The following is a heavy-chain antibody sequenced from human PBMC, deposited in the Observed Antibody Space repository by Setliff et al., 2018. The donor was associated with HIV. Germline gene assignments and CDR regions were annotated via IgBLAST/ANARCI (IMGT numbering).Heavy chain of an antibody. J-gene: IGHJ3*02. D-gene: IGHD3-22*01. Sequence: GGSLRLSCAASGFTFSSYAMHWVRQAPGKGLEWVAVMSYDGSHKHYADSVRGRFTISRDNSKNTLYLQMNSLRTEDTAVYYCARGGRGYYNDAFDIWGQGTMVTVS. CDR3: ARGGRGYYNDAFDI. V-gene: IGHV3-30*04. CDR1: GFTFSSYA. CDR2: MSYDGSHK.